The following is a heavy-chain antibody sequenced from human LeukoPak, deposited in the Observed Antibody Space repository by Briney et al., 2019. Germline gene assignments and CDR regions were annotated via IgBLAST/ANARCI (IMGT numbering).Heavy chain of an antibody. CDR2: IYYSGST. J-gene: IGHJ4*02. CDR3: ARQEYSRLRY. V-gene: IGHV4-39*01. D-gene: IGHD6-6*01. Sequence: SETLSLNCAVSGDSINYSRYYWGWIRQAPGKGLEWLGLIYYSGSTSYNPSLKGRVTISVDTSKNQFSLKLSSVTAADTAVYYCARQEYSRLRYWGQGTLVTVSS. CDR1: GDSINYSRYY.